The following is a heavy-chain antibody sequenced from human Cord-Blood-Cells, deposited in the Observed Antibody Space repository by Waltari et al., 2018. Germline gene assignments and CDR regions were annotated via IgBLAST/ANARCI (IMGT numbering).Heavy chain of an antibody. J-gene: IGHJ5*02. V-gene: IGHV1-8*01. CDR3: ARSYSSSWYVWFDP. D-gene: IGHD6-13*01. Sequence: QVQLVQSGAEVKKPGASVKVSCKASGYTFTSYDINWVRQANGQGLEWMGWKNPNSGNTGYAKKFQGRVTMTRNTSISTAYMELSSLRSEDTAVYYCARSYSSSWYVWFDPWGQGTLVTVSS. CDR1: GYTFTSYD. CDR2: KNPNSGNT.